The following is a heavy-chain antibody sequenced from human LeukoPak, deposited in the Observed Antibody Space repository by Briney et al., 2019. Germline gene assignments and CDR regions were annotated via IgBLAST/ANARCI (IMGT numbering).Heavy chain of an antibody. CDR2: INHSGST. V-gene: IGHV4-34*01. J-gene: IGHJ4*02. D-gene: IGHD3-3*01. Sequence: SETLSLTCAVYGGSFSGYYWSWIRQPPGKGLEWIGEINHSGSTNYNPSLKSRVTISVDTSKNQFSLKLSSVTAADTAVYYCARGRYDFWLPFDYWGQGTLVTVSS. CDR3: ARGRYDFWLPFDY. CDR1: GGSFSGYY.